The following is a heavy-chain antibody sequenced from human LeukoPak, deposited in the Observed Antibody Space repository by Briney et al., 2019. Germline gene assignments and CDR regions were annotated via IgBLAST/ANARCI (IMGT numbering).Heavy chain of an antibody. CDR3: TRDFDFSSAI. CDR2: ISPDGSTT. CDR1: GFTFRTYC. Sequence: PRGSLRLSCAASGFTFRTYCMHWVRQAPGKGLVWVSRISPDGSTTGHADSVKGRLTTSRDNAKNTLFLQMNSLRAEDTAVYYCTRDFDFSSAIWGQGTLVTVSS. D-gene: IGHD3-3*01. J-gene: IGHJ4*02. V-gene: IGHV3-74*01.